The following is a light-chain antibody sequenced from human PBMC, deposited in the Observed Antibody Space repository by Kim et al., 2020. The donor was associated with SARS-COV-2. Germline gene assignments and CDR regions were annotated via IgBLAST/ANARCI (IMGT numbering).Light chain of an antibody. CDR2: LNSDGSH. Sequence: ASVKLTCTLSSGHSSYAVAWHQQQPGKGPRYLMKLNSDGSHSKGDGIPGRFSGSSSGAERYLTISSLQSEDEADYYCQTWGTGIVVFGGGTQLTVL. CDR1: SGHSSYA. J-gene: IGLJ2*01. V-gene: IGLV4-69*01. CDR3: QTWGTGIVV.